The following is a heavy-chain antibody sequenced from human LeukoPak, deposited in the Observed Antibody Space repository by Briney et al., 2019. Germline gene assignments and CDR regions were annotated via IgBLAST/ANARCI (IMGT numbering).Heavy chain of an antibody. D-gene: IGHD3-3*01. CDR2: IKPDGSEK. CDR1: GFTFSSYW. CDR3: ARRITIFGVAYDY. J-gene: IGHJ4*02. V-gene: IGHV3-7*01. Sequence: GGSQRLSCAASGFTFSSYWMSWVRQAPGKGLEWVANIKPDGSEKYYVDSVKGRFTISRDNAKNSLYLQMNSLRAEDTAVYYCARRITIFGVAYDYWGQGTLVTVSS.